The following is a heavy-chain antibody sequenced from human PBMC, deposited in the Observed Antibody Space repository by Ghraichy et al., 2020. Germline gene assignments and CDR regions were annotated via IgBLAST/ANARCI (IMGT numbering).Heavy chain of an antibody. CDR3: ARGAVLRFLEWLNWFDP. Sequence: SETLSLTCAVYGGSFSGYYWSWIRQPPGKGLEWIGEINHSGSTNYNPSLKSRVTISVDTSKNQFSLKLSSVTAADTAVYYCARGAVLRFLEWLNWFDPWGQGTLVTVSS. J-gene: IGHJ5*02. CDR1: GGSFSGYY. D-gene: IGHD3-3*01. V-gene: IGHV4-34*01. CDR2: INHSGST.